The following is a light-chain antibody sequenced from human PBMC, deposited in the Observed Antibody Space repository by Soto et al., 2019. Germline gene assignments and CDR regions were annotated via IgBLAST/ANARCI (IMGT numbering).Light chain of an antibody. CDR2: DAS. V-gene: IGKV1-33*01. CDR1: QDIANY. CDR3: QQYDNLQLT. Sequence: DIQMTQSPSSLSASVGDRVTITCQASQDIANYLNWYQQKAGRAPKFLIYDASNLETGVPSRFSGSGSGTDFTLTISSLQPEDIETYYCQQYDNLQLTLGGGTKVDIK. J-gene: IGKJ4*01.